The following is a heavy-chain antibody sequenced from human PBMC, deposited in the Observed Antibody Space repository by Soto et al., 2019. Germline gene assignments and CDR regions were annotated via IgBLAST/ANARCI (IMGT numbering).Heavy chain of an antibody. CDR2: NYYSGST. V-gene: IGHV4-39*01. J-gene: IGHJ4*02. CDR3: ARHFYTYGFYFDY. Sequence: SETLSLTCTVSGGSISSGGYYWTWIRQHPGKGLEWIGYNYYSGSTYHNPSLKSRVTISVDTSKNQFSLKLSSVTAADTAVYYCARHFYTYGFYFDYWGQGTPVTVSS. CDR1: GGSISSGGYY. D-gene: IGHD5-18*01.